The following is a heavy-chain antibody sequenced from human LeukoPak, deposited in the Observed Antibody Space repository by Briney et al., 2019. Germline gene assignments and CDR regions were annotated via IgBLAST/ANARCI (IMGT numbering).Heavy chain of an antibody. CDR1: GFDFSGYG. Sequence: GGSLRLSCAASGFDFSGYGMHWVRQAPGKGLEWVTYIKYDGSQKYFADSVKGRFIISRDNSKNTLYLQMNSLRLEDTAVYYCARNYGSEWGQGTLVTVSS. J-gene: IGHJ4*02. CDR2: IKYDGSQK. CDR3: ARNYGSE. V-gene: IGHV3-30*02. D-gene: IGHD3-10*01.